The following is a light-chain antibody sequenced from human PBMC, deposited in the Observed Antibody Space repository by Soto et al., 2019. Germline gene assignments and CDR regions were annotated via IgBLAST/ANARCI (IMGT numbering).Light chain of an antibody. J-gene: IGKJ1*01. V-gene: IGKV2-30*02. CDR1: QSLIHSDGDTY. CDR3: MQGTHWQGT. Sequence: DVVMTQSPLSLPVSLGQPASISCRSSQSLIHSDGDTYLNWFQQRPGQSPRRLIYKVSDRDSGVPDRFSGSESGTDFTLKISRVEAEDVGVYYCMQGTHWQGTFGQGTEVEIK. CDR2: KVS.